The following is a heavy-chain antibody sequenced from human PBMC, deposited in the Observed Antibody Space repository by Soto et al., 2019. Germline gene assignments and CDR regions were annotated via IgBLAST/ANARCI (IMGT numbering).Heavy chain of an antibody. Sequence: ASVKVSCKVSGYTLTELSMHWVRQAPGKGLEWMGGFDPEDGETIYAQKFQGRVTMTEDTSTDTAYMELSSLRSEDTAVYYCATEPSAHHFMDVWGKGTTVTVSS. CDR2: FDPEDGET. CDR1: GYTLTELS. J-gene: IGHJ6*03. D-gene: IGHD2-2*01. CDR3: ATEPSAHHFMDV. V-gene: IGHV1-24*01.